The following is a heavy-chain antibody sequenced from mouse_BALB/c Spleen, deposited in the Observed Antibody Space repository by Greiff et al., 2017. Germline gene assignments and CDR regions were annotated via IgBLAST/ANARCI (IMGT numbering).Heavy chain of an antibody. Sequence: EVKLMESGGGLVQPGGSLKLSCAASGFTFSSYGMSWVRQTPEKRLEWVATISSGGSYTYYPDSVKGRFTISRDNAKNTLYLQMSSLRSEDTAMYYCASTTVVAHYYAMDYWGQGTSVTVSS. J-gene: IGHJ4*01. CDR1: GFTFSSYG. CDR3: ASTTVVAHYYAMDY. V-gene: IGHV5-9-3*01. D-gene: IGHD1-1*01. CDR2: ISSGGSYT.